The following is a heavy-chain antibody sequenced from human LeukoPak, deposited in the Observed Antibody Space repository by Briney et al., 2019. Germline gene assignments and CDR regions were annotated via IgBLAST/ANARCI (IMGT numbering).Heavy chain of an antibody. D-gene: IGHD2-8*01. V-gene: IGHV3-30*02. Sequence: PGGSLRLSCAASGFTFSSYGMHWVRQAPGKGLEWVAFIRFDGGNKYYADSVKGRFSVSRDNSRNTLYLQMNSLIPEDTAVYYCAKDAPCTNGVCALSGWGQGTLVTVPS. J-gene: IGHJ4*02. CDR1: GFTFSSYG. CDR2: IRFDGGNK. CDR3: AKDAPCTNGVCALSG.